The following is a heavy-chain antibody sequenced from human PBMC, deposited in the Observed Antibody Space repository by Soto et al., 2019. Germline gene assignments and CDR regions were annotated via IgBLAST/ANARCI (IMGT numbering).Heavy chain of an antibody. CDR1: GGSISIYY. D-gene: IGHD3-22*01. CDR2: IYYSGST. J-gene: IGHJ4*02. Sequence: SETLSLTCTVSGGSISIYYWSWIRQPPGKGLEWIGYIYYSGSTNYNPSLKSRVTISVDTSKNQFSLKLSSVTAADTAVYYCARHDDSSGSDYWGQGTLVTVSS. V-gene: IGHV4-59*08. CDR3: ARHDDSSGSDY.